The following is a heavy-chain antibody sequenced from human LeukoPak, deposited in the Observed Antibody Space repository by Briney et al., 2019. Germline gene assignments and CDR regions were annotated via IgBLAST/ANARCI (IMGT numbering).Heavy chain of an antibody. CDR1: GGSISSSSYY. J-gene: IGHJ4*02. Sequence: SETLSLTCTVSGGSISSSSYYWGWIRQPPGKGLEWIGEINHSGSTNYNPSLKSRVTISVDTSKNQFSLKLSSVTAADTAVYYCARRPAGSYYTTRLGGASVDYWGQGTLVTVSS. D-gene: IGHD1-26*01. V-gene: IGHV4-39*07. CDR2: INHSGST. CDR3: ARRPAGSYYTTRLGGASVDY.